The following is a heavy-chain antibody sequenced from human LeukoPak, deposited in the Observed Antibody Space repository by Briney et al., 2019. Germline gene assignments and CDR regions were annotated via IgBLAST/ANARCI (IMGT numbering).Heavy chain of an antibody. Sequence: GGSLRLYCAASGFTFNSNSMNWVRQAPGKGLEWVSSISSSSSYIYYADSVKGRFTISRDNAKNSLYLQMNSLRAEDTAVYYCARGAVGATRMNIDYWGQGTLVTVSS. J-gene: IGHJ4*02. D-gene: IGHD1-26*01. CDR1: GFTFNSNS. CDR2: ISSSSSYI. V-gene: IGHV3-21*01. CDR3: ARGAVGATRMNIDY.